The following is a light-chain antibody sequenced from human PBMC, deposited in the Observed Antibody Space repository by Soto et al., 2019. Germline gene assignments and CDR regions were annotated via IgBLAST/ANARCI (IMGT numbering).Light chain of an antibody. CDR2: AAS. CDR1: QSISSY. CDR3: QQSYSTPYT. J-gene: IGKJ2*01. Sequence: DIQMTQSPSSLSASVGDRVTITCRASQSISSYLNWYQQKPGKAPKLLIYAASSLQSGVPSRFSGCGSGTDFTLTISSLQPEDFATYYCQQSYSTPYTFGQGTKREIK. V-gene: IGKV1-39*01.